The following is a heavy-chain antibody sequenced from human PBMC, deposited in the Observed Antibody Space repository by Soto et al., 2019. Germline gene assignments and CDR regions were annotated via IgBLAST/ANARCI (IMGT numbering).Heavy chain of an antibody. J-gene: IGHJ3*02. CDR1: GFTLSDRY. Sequence: EVKLVESGGGLVQTGGSLRLSCAASGFTLSDRYMDWVRQAPGKGLEWVGRVRNKANSYTTEYAASVKGRFTISRDDSKNSLYLQMNSLKTEDTAVYYCARSGWDNSSWSDDAFDIWGQGTMVTVSS. CDR2: VRNKANSYTT. V-gene: IGHV3-72*01. CDR3: ARSGWDNSSWSDDAFDI. D-gene: IGHD6-13*01.